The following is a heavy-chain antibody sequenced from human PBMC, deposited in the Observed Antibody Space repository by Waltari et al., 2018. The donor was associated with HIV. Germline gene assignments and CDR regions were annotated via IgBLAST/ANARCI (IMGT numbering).Heavy chain of an antibody. CDR2: VYHSGST. Sequence: QVQLQESGPGLVKPSGTLSLTCAVSGGSIGSSNWWVLVRQPAGKGLEWIGDVYHSGSTNYNPSLKSRVTISVDTSKSRFFLSLKSVTAADTAIYYCARGSSYSAHNWLDPWGQGTLVTVSS. J-gene: IGHJ5*02. D-gene: IGHD2-15*01. CDR3: ARGSSYSAHNWLDP. V-gene: IGHV4-4*02. CDR1: GGSIGSSNW.